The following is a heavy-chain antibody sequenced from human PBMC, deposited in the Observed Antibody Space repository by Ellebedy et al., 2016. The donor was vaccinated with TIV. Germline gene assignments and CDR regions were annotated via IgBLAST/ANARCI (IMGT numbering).Heavy chain of an antibody. CDR1: GGTFSSYA. D-gene: IGHD6-19*01. V-gene: IGHV1-69*13. Sequence: AASVKVSCKASGGTFSSYAISWVRQAPGQGLEWMGGIIPIFGTANYAQKFQGRVTITADESTSTAYMELSILRSEDTAVYYCASGEQWLAPAYWGQGTLVTVSS. CDR3: ASGEQWLAPAY. CDR2: IIPIFGTA. J-gene: IGHJ4*02.